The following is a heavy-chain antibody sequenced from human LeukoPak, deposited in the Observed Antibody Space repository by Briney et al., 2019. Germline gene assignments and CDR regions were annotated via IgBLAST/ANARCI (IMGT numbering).Heavy chain of an antibody. Sequence: SETLSLTCAVSGGSISSSNWWSWVRQPPGKGLEWIGGIYHSGSTNYNPSLKSRLTISVDKSKNQFSLKLSSVTAADTAVYYCARAVAVASYYYMDVWGKGTTVTVSS. J-gene: IGHJ6*03. V-gene: IGHV4-4*02. CDR1: GGSISSSNW. CDR3: ARAVAVASYYYMDV. D-gene: IGHD6-19*01. CDR2: IYHSGST.